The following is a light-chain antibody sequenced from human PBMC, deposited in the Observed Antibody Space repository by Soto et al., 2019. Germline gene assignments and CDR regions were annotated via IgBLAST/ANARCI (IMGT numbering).Light chain of an antibody. CDR1: TGDVGAYNF. CDR3: CSYAGSFTLV. J-gene: IGLJ3*02. V-gene: IGLV2-11*01. Sequence: QSALTQPRSVSGSPGQSVTISCTGTTGDVGAYNFVSWYQQHPGKAPKLMIYDASKRPSGVPDRFSASKSGNTASLTIFGLQAEDEADYFRCSYAGSFTLVFGGGSKLTVL. CDR2: DAS.